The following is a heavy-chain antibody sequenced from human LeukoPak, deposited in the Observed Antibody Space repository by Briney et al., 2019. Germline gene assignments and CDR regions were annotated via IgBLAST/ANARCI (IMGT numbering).Heavy chain of an antibody. D-gene: IGHD3-10*01. CDR2: IRSKANSYAT. CDR1: GFTFSNAW. V-gene: IGHV3-73*01. Sequence: GGSLRLSCAASGFTFSNAWMSWVRQAPGKGLEWVGRIRSKANSYATAYAASVKGRFTISRDDSKNTAYLQMNSLKTEDTAVYYCVIIGQDFDYWGQGTLVTVSS. J-gene: IGHJ4*02. CDR3: VIIGQDFDY.